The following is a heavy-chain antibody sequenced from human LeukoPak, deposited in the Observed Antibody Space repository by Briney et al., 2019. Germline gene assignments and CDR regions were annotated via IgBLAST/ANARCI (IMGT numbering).Heavy chain of an antibody. CDR3: GRIKGYSYDY. CDR1: GFTFSSYW. CDR2: VNSDGSST. V-gene: IGHV3-74*01. D-gene: IGHD5-18*01. Sequence: GGSLRLSCAVSGFTFSSYWMHWVRQAPGKGLVWVSRVNSDGSSTTHADSVKGRFTISRDNAKNTLYLQMNSLRAEDTAVYYCGRIKGYSYDYWGQGTLVTVSS. J-gene: IGHJ4*02.